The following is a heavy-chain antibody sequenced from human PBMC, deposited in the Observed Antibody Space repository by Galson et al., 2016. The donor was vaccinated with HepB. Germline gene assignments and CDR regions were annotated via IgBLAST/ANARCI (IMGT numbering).Heavy chain of an antibody. CDR2: ISKDGRNT. CDR3: AKRDCGRKCPGDF. CDR1: GFRFSDDG. Sequence: SLRLSCAASGFRFSDDGIHWVRQAPGRGLEWVAVISKDGRNTQYVRSVKGRFSVSRDNSENTFSLQMNSLRAEDTAVYFCAKRDCGRKCPGDFWGQGTQVTVSS. V-gene: IGHV3-33*03. J-gene: IGHJ4*02. D-gene: IGHD2-21*01.